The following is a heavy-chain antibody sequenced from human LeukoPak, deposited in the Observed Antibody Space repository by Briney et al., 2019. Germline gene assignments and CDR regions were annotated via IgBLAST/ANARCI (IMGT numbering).Heavy chain of an antibody. J-gene: IGHJ3*02. CDR1: GGSINTYY. CDR2: INHSGST. Sequence: SETLSLTCTVSGGSINTYYWSWIRQPPGKGLEWIGEINHSGSTNYNPSLKSRVTISVDTSKNQFSLKLSSVTAADTAVYYCARLSHYDSSGMRVYAFDIWGQGTMVTVSS. V-gene: IGHV4-34*01. CDR3: ARLSHYDSSGMRVYAFDI. D-gene: IGHD3-22*01.